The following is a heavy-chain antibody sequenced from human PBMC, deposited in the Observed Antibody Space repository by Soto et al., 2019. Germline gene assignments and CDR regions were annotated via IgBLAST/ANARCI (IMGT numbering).Heavy chain of an antibody. CDR3: ARGGLQHALDV. J-gene: IGHJ6*02. CDR2: VNNDGTDT. Sequence: PGGSLGLSCAASGFTFSNYWMYWVRQAPGKGLVWVSRVNNDGTDTTHADSVKGRFTISRDNAENTLYLQMNSLRAEDTAVYYCARGGLQHALDVWGQGSTVTVSS. D-gene: IGHD6-13*01. V-gene: IGHV3-74*03. CDR1: GFTFSNYW.